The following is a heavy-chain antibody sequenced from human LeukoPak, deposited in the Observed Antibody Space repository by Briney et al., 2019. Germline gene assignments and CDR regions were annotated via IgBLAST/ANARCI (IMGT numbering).Heavy chain of an antibody. CDR2: ISPSGGST. D-gene: IGHD6-19*01. V-gene: IGHV1-46*01. CDR3: ARSYSSGPTSFDY. Sequence: ASVKVSCKAFGYTFTSNYMHWVRQAPGQGPEWMGVISPSGGSTTYAQKFQGRVTLTRDMSTSTDYLELSSLRSEDTAVYYCARSYSSGPTSFDYWGQGTLVTVSS. CDR1: GYTFTSNY. J-gene: IGHJ4*02.